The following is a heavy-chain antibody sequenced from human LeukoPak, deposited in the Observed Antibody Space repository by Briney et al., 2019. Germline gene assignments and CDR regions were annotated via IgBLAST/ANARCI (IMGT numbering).Heavy chain of an antibody. CDR1: GFTFGDYA. D-gene: IGHD3-22*01. Sequence: PGGSLRLSCTASGFTFGDYAMSWFRQAPGKGLEWVGFIRSKAYGGTTEYAASVKGRFTISRDDSKSIAYLQMNSLKTEDTAVYYCTREIRPNYGSSGVMGYWGQGTLVTVSS. CDR3: TREIRPNYGSSGVMGY. J-gene: IGHJ4*02. CDR2: IRSKAYGGTT. V-gene: IGHV3-49*03.